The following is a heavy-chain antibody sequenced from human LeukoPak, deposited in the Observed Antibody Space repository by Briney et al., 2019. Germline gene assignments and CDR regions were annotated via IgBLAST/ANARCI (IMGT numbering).Heavy chain of an antibody. CDR1: GYTFTSYY. J-gene: IGHJ6*03. CDR3: AGGSSLGSGWSNPYYYYMDV. V-gene: IGHV1-46*01. CDR2: INPSGGST. Sequence: ASVKVSCKASGYTFTSYYMHWVRQAPGQGLEWMGIINPSGGSTSYAQKFQGRVTMTRDTSTSTVYMELSSLRSEDTAVYYCAGGSSLGSGWSNPYYYYMDVWGKGTTVTISS. D-gene: IGHD6-19*01.